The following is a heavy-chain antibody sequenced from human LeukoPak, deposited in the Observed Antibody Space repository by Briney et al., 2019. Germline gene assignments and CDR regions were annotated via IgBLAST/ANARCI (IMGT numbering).Heavy chain of an antibody. D-gene: IGHD6-19*01. CDR1: GFTFSSYW. CDR2: INSDGSST. CDR3: ARAEYSSGYNWFDP. V-gene: IGHV3-74*01. J-gene: IGHJ5*02. Sequence: GGSLRLSCAASGFTFSSYWMHWVRQAPGKGLVWVSRINSDGSSTSYADSVKGRFTISRDNAKNTLYLQMNSLRAEDTAVYYCARAEYSSGYNWFDPWGQGTLVTVSS.